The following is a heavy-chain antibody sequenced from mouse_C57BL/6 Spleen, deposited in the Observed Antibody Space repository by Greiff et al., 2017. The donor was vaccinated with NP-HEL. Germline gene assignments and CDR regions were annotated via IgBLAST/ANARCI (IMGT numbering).Heavy chain of an antibody. CDR3: ARDYGSSYDY. CDR1: GYTFTSYW. V-gene: IGHV1-55*01. CDR2: IYPGSGST. Sequence: QVQLKESGAELVEPGASVKMSCKASGYTFTSYWITWVKQRPGQGLEWIGDIYPGSGSTNYNEKFKSKATLTVDTSSSTAYMQLSSLTSEDSAVYYCARDYGSSYDYWGQGTTLTVSS. D-gene: IGHD1-1*01. J-gene: IGHJ2*01.